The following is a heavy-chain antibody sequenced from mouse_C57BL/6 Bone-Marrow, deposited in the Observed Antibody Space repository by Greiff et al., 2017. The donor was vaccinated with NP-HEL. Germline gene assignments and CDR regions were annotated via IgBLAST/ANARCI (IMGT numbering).Heavy chain of an antibody. CDR1: GYTFTSYW. D-gene: IGHD2-2*01. V-gene: IGHV1-52*01. CDR2: IDPSDSET. CDR3: ARSGYHWYFDV. J-gene: IGHJ1*03. Sequence: QVQLQQSGAELVRPGSSVKLSCKASGYTFTSYWMHWVKQRPIQGLEWIGNIDPSDSETHYNQKFKDKATLTVDKSSSTAYMQLSSLTSEDSAVYYCARSGYHWYFDVWGTGTTVTVSS.